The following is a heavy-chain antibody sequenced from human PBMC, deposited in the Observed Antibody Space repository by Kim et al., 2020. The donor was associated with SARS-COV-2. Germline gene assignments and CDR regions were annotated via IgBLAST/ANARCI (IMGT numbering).Heavy chain of an antibody. CDR3: ALYGSGSYYKPGTVFDY. CDR2: INTNTGNP. Sequence: ASVKVSCKSSGYTFTSYAMNWVRQAPGQGLEWMGWINTNTGNPTYAQGFTGRFVFSLDTSVSTAYLQISSLKAEDTAVYYCALYGSGSYYKPGTVFDYWGQGTLVTVSS. V-gene: IGHV7-4-1*02. CDR1: GYTFTSYA. J-gene: IGHJ4*02. D-gene: IGHD3-10*01.